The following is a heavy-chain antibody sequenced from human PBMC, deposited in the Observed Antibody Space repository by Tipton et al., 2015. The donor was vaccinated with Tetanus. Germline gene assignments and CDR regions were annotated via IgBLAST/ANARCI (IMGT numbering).Heavy chain of an antibody. J-gene: IGHJ4*02. Sequence: SLRLSCAASGFTFSSYSMNWVRQAPGKGPEWVSSISSSSSYIYYADSVKGRFTISRDNAKNSLYLQMNSLRAEDTAVYYCARDLRNYHDSSGYSDYWGQGTLVTVSS. CDR1: GFTFSSYS. D-gene: IGHD3-22*01. CDR3: ARDLRNYHDSSGYSDY. V-gene: IGHV3-21*01. CDR2: ISSSSSYI.